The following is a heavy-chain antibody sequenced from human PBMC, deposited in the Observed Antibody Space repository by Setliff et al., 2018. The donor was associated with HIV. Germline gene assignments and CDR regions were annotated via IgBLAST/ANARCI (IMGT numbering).Heavy chain of an antibody. J-gene: IGHJ6*02. CDR2: IRSKASAYAT. V-gene: IGHV3-73*01. CDR3: ARVETTVRGATYGMDV. CDR1: GFTFSASA. Sequence: GGSLRLSCAASGFTFSASAIHWVRQASGKGPEWVGHIRSKASAYATASAASVKGRFTVSRDDSSDTAYLHMSNLKSEDTAVYYCARVETTVRGATYGMDVWGQGTTVTVSS. D-gene: IGHD3-10*01.